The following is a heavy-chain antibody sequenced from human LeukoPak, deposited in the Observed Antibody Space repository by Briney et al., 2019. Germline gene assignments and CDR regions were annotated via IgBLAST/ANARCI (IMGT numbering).Heavy chain of an antibody. Sequence: SVKVSCKASGGTFSSYAISWVRQAPGQGLEWMGGIIPIFGSANYAQKFQGRVTITADESTSTAYMELSSLRSEDTAVYYCARVVPAAYYFDYWGQGTLVTVSS. CDR3: ARVVPAAYYFDY. V-gene: IGHV1-69*13. J-gene: IGHJ4*02. CDR2: IIPIFGSA. CDR1: GGTFSSYA. D-gene: IGHD2-2*01.